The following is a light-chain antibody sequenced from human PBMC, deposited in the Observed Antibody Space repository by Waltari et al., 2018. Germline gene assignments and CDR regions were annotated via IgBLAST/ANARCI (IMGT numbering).Light chain of an antibody. CDR1: TLPKKY. J-gene: IGLJ2*01. CDR2: EDK. V-gene: IGLV3-10*01. CDR3: SSTDSSGKT. Sequence: SFELTQPPSVSVSPGQTARTTCFGDTLPKKYASWYQQKSAQAPVLVIYEDKKRPSGIPERVSGSSSGTTATLTISGAQVDDEGDYYCSSTDSSGKTFGGGTKLTVL.